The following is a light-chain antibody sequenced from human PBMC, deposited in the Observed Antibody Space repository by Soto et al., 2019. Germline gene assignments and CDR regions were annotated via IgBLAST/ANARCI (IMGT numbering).Light chain of an antibody. J-gene: IGLJ1*01. V-gene: IGLV2-14*01. CDR3: SSYTSIITLYV. CDR1: SSDVGCYNY. Sequence: QSVLTQPASVSGSPGQSITISCTGTSSDVGCYNYVSWYQQHPGKAPKLMIYEVSNRPSGVSNRFSGSKSGNTASLTISGLQAEDEADYYCSSYTSIITLYVFGSGTKVTVL. CDR2: EVS.